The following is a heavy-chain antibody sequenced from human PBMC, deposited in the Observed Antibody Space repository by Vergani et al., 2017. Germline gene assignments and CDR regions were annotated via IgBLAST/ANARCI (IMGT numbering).Heavy chain of an antibody. Sequence: QVQLQESGPGLVKPSQTLSLTCTVSGGSISSGGYYWSWIRQHPGKGLEWIGYIYYSGSTYYNPSLKSRVTISLDTAKNQFSLKLSSVTAADTAVYYCAATWLHNWFDPWGQGTLVTVSS. CDR3: AATWLHNWFDP. J-gene: IGHJ5*02. D-gene: IGHD1-26*01. V-gene: IGHV4-31*03. CDR1: GGSISSGGYY. CDR2: IYYSGST.